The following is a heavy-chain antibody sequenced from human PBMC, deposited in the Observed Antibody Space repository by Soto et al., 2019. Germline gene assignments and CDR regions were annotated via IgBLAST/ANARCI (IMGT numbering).Heavy chain of an antibody. D-gene: IGHD5-18*01. CDR3: AGASDSTWYNWLDP. V-gene: IGHV1-69*13. Sequence: ASVKVSCKAPGGNFSSNGIRWVRQAPGQGLELMVGIIPTFGTTNYANKFRGRVTITADESTGTAYIELSSLRSDDTAVYYCAGASDSTWYNWLDPSGQGTLVTVSS. CDR1: GGNFSSNG. J-gene: IGHJ5*02. CDR2: IIPTFGTT.